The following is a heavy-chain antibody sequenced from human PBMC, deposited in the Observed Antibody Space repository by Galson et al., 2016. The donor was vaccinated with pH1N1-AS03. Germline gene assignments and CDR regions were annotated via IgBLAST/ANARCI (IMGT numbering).Heavy chain of an antibody. Sequence: SPRLSCAVSGFHLNDYAMHWVRQAPGKGLEWMAAVSNDGNNKWYADSVKGRFTISRDNSKNTLYLQVNSVRAEDTAVYYCARDALLSLPGGIDYWGQGTLVAVSS. CDR1: GFHLNDYA. CDR2: VSNDGNNK. D-gene: IGHD2/OR15-2a*01. J-gene: IGHJ4*02. V-gene: IGHV3-30*04. CDR3: ARDALLSLPGGIDY.